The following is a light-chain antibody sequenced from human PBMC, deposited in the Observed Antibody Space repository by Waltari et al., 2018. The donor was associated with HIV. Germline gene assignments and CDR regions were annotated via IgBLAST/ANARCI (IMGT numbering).Light chain of an antibody. CDR3: NSYTISSTLGV. Sequence: QSALTQPASVSGSPGQSITISCTGTSSDVGGYNYVSWYQQHPGKSPKLMLYEVTKRHLGVSNRFTGSKSSNPDSLPISGLQAEDEADYYCNSYTISSTLGVFGGGTKLTVL. CDR1: SSDVGGYNY. CDR2: EVT. V-gene: IGLV2-14*01. J-gene: IGLJ3*02.